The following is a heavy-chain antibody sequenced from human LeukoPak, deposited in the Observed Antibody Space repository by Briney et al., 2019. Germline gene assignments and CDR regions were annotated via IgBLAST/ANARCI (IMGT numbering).Heavy chain of an antibody. CDR1: GGSISSSSYY. CDR2: IYYSGST. V-gene: IGHV4-39*01. CDR3: ARSFPEAYYDFWSGYYSKVFDY. J-gene: IGHJ4*02. D-gene: IGHD3-3*01. Sequence: SETLSLTCTVSGGSISSSSYYWGWIRQPPGKGLEWIGSIYYSGSTYYNPSLKSRVTISVDTSKNQFSLKLSSVTAADTAVYYCARSFPEAYYDFWSGYYSKVFDYWGQGTLVTVSS.